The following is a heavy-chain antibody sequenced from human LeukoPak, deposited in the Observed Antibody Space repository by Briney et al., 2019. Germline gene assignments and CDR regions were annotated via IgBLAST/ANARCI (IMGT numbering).Heavy chain of an antibody. D-gene: IGHD6-13*01. V-gene: IGHV4-34*01. CDR1: GGSFSGYY. J-gene: IGHJ4*02. CDR2: INHSGST. CDR3: ARSEQQLVRKRRKYYFDY. Sequence: SETLSLTCAVYGGSFSGYYWSWIRQPPGKGLEWLGEINHSGSTNYNPSLKSRVTISVDTSKNQFSLKLSSVTAADTAVYYCARSEQQLVRKRRKYYFDYWGQGTLVTVSS.